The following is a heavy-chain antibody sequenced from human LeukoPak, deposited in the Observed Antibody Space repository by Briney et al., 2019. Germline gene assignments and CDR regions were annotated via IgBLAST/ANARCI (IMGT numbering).Heavy chain of an antibody. CDR2: ISSSSSYI. Sequence: PGGSLRLSCAASGFTFSSYSMNWVRQAPGEGLEWVSSISSSSSYIYYADSVKGRFTISRDNARNSLYLQMNSLRAEDTAVYYCARTAAAANWFDPWGQGTLVTVSS. V-gene: IGHV3-21*03. CDR3: ARTAAAANWFDP. CDR1: GFTFSSYS. D-gene: IGHD6-13*01. J-gene: IGHJ5*02.